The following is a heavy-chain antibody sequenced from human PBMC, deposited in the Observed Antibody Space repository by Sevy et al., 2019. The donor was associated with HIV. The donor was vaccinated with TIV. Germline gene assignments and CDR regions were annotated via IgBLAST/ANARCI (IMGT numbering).Heavy chain of an antibody. CDR2: IYSGVTT. V-gene: IGHV3-53*01. J-gene: IGHJ3*02. D-gene: IGHD3-22*01. CDR3: ARLSVYYYDSSGYYTTGNAFDI. CDR1: GFTVSNSY. Sequence: GGSLRLSCAASGFTVSNSYMSWVRQAPGKGLEWVSIIYSGVTTSYADSVRGRFTISRDNSKNTLSLQMTSLRAEDTAVYYCARLSVYYYDSSGYYTTGNAFDIWGQGTMVTVSS.